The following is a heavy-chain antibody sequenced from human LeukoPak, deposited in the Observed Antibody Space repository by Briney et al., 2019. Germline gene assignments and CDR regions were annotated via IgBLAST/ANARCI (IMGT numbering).Heavy chain of an antibody. CDR2: IYTSGST. J-gene: IGHJ3*02. D-gene: IGHD1-26*01. Sequence: PSETLSLTCTVSGGSISSYYWSWIRQPAGKGLEWIRRIYTSGSTNYNPSLKSRVTMSVDTSKNQFSLKLSSVTAADTAVYYCASDINSGSYAFDIWGQGTMVTVSS. CDR3: ASDINSGSYAFDI. CDR1: GGSISSYY. V-gene: IGHV4-4*07.